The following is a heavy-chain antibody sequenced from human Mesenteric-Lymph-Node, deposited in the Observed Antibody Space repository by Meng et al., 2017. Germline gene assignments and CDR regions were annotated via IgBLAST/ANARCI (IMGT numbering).Heavy chain of an antibody. CDR1: GFTFSSYS. V-gene: IGHV3-21*01. Sequence: GESLKISCAASGFTFSSYSMNWVRQAPGKGLEWVSSISSSSSYIYYADSVKGRFTISRDNAKNSLYLQMNSLRAEDTAVYYCARSFVAEQQLVLDFDLWGRGTLVTVSS. D-gene: IGHD6-13*01. CDR2: ISSSSSYI. J-gene: IGHJ2*01. CDR3: ARSFVAEQQLVLDFDL.